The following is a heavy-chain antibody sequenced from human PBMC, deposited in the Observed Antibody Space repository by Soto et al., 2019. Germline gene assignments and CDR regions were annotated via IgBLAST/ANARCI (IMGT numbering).Heavy chain of an antibody. J-gene: IGHJ2*01. CDR1: GGSFSGFY. CDR2: INHSGSS. CDR3: ARMAGPWYFDL. V-gene: IGHV4-34*01. Sequence: PSETLSLTCAVHGGSFSGFYWTWIRQPPGKWLEWIGEINHSGSSNYNPPLKSRVTMSLDTSRNQFSLSLNSVTAADTAVYYCARMAGPWYFDLWGRGXLGTV.